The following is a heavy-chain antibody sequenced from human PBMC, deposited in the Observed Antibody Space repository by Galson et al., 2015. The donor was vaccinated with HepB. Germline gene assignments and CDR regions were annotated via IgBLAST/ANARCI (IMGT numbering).Heavy chain of an antibody. CDR2: ISAYNGNT. J-gene: IGHJ3*02. Sequence: SVKVSCKASGYTFTSYGISWVRQAPGQGLEWMGWISAYNGNTNYAQKLQGRVTMTTDTSTSTAYMELRSLRSDDTAVYYCAFYGSGSYRGPESDAFDIWGQGTMVTVSS. CDR3: AFYGSGSYRGPESDAFDI. D-gene: IGHD3-10*01. CDR1: GYTFTSYG. V-gene: IGHV1-18*01.